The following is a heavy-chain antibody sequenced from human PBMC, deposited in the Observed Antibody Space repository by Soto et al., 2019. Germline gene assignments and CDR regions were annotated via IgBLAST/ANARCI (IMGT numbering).Heavy chain of an antibody. CDR1: GGSISSGGYY. CDR2: IYYSGST. D-gene: IGHD3-16*01. CDR3: ARELLGGMDV. V-gene: IGHV4-31*01. Sequence: QVQLQESGPGLVKPSQTLSLTCTVSGGSISSGGYYWSWIRQHPGQGLEWIGYIYYSGSTSYNPSLKSLVTRSVDTSKDQFSLQLSSVTAADPAVDYWARELLGGMDVWGQGTTVTVSS. J-gene: IGHJ6*02.